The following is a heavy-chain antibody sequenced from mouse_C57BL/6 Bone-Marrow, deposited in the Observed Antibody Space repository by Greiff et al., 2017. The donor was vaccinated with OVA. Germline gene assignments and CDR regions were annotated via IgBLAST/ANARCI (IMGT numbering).Heavy chain of an antibody. Sequence: QVQLKESGAELVRPGTSVKVSCKASGYAFTNYLIEWVKQRPGQGLEWIGVINPGSGGTNYNEKFKGKATLTADKSSSTAYMQLSSLTSEGSAVYFCARGRIYYDPLWYFDVWGTGTTVTVSS. J-gene: IGHJ1*03. CDR2: INPGSGGT. CDR1: GYAFTNYL. D-gene: IGHD2-4*01. CDR3: ARGRIYYDPLWYFDV. V-gene: IGHV1-54*01.